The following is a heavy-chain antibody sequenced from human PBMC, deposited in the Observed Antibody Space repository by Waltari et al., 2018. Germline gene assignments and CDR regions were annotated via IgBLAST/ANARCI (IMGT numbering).Heavy chain of an antibody. CDR1: GGTFSSYA. J-gene: IGHJ6*02. D-gene: IGHD3-10*01. CDR3: ARYGSGSYRPYYYYGMDV. V-gene: IGHV1-69*01. CDR2: IIPIFGTA. Sequence: QVQLVQSGAEVKKPGSSVKVSCKASGGTFSSYAISWVRQAPGQGLEWMGGIIPIFGTAHYAHKFQGRVTSTADESTSTAYMELSSLRSEETAVYYCARYGSGSYRPYYYYGMDVWGQGTTVTVSS.